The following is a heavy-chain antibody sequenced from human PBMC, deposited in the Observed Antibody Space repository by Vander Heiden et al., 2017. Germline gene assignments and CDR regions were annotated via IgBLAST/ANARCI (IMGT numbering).Heavy chain of an antibody. V-gene: IGHV3-15*01. CDR2: IKSNTDAGTT. Sequence: EVQLVESGVGLAKPGESLRLSCAASGFTFANAWLSWVRQAPGKGLEWVGRIKSNTDAGTTDYAAPVKGRFTSSRDDSKNTLYLQMHSLKIEDTAVYYCSSPIAAAGPYYGMDVWGQGTTVTVSS. D-gene: IGHD6-13*01. CDR3: SSPIAAAGPYYGMDV. J-gene: IGHJ6*02. CDR1: GFTFANAW.